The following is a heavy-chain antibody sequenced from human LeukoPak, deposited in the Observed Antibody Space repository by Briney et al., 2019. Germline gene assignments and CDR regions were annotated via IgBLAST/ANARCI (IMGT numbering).Heavy chain of an antibody. CDR2: IIPIFGTA. J-gene: IGHJ4*02. D-gene: IGHD4-17*01. V-gene: IGHV1-69*13. CDR1: GYTFTSYG. CDR3: ARVLPSDYGDRFSHTLDYYFGY. Sequence: ASVKVSCKASGYTFTSYGISWVRQAPGQGLEWMGGIIPIFGTANYAQKFQGRVTITADESTSTAYMELSSLRSEDTAVYYCARVLPSDYGDRFSHTLDYYFGYWGQGTLVTVSS.